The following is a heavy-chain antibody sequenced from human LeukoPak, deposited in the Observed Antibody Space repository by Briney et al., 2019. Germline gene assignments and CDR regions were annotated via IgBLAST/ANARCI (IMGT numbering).Heavy chain of an antibody. D-gene: IGHD3-22*01. V-gene: IGHV3-21*01. J-gene: IGHJ5*02. CDR3: ARDYRREYYYDSSGYYIS. CDR1: GFTFSSYS. CDR2: ISSSSSYI. Sequence: GGSLILSCAASGFTFSSYSMNWVRQAPGKGLEWVSSISSSSSYIYYADSVKGRFTISRDNAKNSLYLQMHSLRAEDTAVYYCARDYRREYYYDSSGYYISWGQGTLVTVSS.